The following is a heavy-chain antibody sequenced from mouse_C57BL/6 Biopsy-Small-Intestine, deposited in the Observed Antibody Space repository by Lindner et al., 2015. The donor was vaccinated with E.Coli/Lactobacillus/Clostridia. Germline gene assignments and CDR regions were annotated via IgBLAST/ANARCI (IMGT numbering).Heavy chain of an antibody. D-gene: IGHD2-12*01. J-gene: IGHJ1*01. CDR3: ARGRMGYYSLDV. Sequence: SVKVSCKASGYTFTSYGISWVRQAPGQGLEWMGWINAYNRDTKYVQKFQDRVTMTTDTSTSTAYMEVTGLRSDDTAVYYCARGRMGYYSLDVWGQGTTVTVSS. V-gene: IGHV1-7*01. CDR2: INAYNRDT. CDR1: GYTFTSYG.